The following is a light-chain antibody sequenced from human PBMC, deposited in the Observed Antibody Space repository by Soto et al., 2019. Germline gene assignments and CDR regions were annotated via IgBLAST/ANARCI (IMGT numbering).Light chain of an antibody. V-gene: IGKV3-20*01. CDR2: AAS. CDR3: QQYSRLPRT. CDR1: ESISSIF. Sequence: EIVLTQSPGTLSLSPGERATLSCKASESISSIFLAWYQHKPGQAPRLLIFAASSRATGIPDRFSGSGSGTVFTLTISRLEPEDVALYYCQQYSRLPRTFGSGTKVAIK. J-gene: IGKJ1*01.